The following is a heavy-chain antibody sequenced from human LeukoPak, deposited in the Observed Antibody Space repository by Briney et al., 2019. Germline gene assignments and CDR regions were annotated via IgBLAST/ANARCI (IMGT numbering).Heavy chain of an antibody. D-gene: IGHD1-26*01. CDR3: ATDDSGSYYPFDY. J-gene: IGHJ4*02. CDR1: GGTFSSYA. CDR2: IIPIFGIA. Sequence: SVKVSCKASGGTFSSYAISWVRQAPGRGLEWMGRIIPIFGIANYAQKFQGRVTITADKFTSTAYMELSSLRSEDTAVYYCATDDSGSYYPFDYWGQGTLVTVSS. V-gene: IGHV1-69*04.